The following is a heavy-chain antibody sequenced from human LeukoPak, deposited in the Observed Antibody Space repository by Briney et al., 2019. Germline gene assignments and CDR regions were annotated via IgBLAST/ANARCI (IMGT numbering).Heavy chain of an antibody. D-gene: IGHD3-10*01. J-gene: IGHJ4*02. CDR1: GFIFSTYW. CDR2: IKQDGSEK. CDR3: ARGGLVRGVIMNS. Sequence: GGSLRLSCAASGFIFSTYWMSWVRQAPGRGLEGVANIKQDGSEKYYVDSVKGRFTIPRDNAYNSLYLQMNSLRAEDTAVYYCARGGLVRGVIMNSWGQGTLVTVSS. V-gene: IGHV3-7*05.